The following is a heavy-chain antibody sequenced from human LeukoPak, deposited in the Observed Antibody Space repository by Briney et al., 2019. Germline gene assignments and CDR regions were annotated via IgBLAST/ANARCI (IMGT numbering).Heavy chain of an antibody. CDR1: GFTFSSYS. Sequence: PGGSLRLSCAASGFTFSSYSMNWVRQAPGKGLEWVSSISSSSSYIYYADSVKGRFTISRDNAKNSLYLQMNSLRAEDTAVYYCARVAENIAAAGMDVWGKGTTVTVSS. V-gene: IGHV3-21*01. J-gene: IGHJ6*04. CDR2: ISSSSSYI. D-gene: IGHD6-13*01. CDR3: ARVAENIAAAGMDV.